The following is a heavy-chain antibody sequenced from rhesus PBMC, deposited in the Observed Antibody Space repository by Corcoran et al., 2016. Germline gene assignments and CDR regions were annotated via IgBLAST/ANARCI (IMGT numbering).Heavy chain of an antibody. CDR2: LSGSGGST. CDR1: GGSISRNY. CDR3: ARENDYNIWTGYYNHYWYFDL. D-gene: IGHD3-3*01. V-gene: IGHV4-160*01. J-gene: IGHJ2*01. Sequence: QVQLQESGPGLVKPSETLSLTCAVSGGSISRNYWSWLPQPPGQGLEWSGRLSGSGGSTDYNPPLKSRVTISPDTSKNHFSLKLSSVTAADTAVYYCARENDYNIWTGYYNHYWYFDLWGPGTPITISS.